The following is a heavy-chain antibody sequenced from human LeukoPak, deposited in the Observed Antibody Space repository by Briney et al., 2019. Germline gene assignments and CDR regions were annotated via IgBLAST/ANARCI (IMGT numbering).Heavy chain of an antibody. V-gene: IGHV4-4*09. D-gene: IGHD4-23*01. CDR3: ANSYDGKIVPFDN. Sequence: SETLSLTCTVPDGSISNSFWNWVRQPPGKGLEWIAYIHTSGSTNYNPAFKSRVTLSVDTSKSQFSLRLNFVTASDTAVYYCANSYDGKIVPFDNWGQGTLVTVSS. J-gene: IGHJ4*02. CDR2: IHTSGST. CDR1: DGSISNSF.